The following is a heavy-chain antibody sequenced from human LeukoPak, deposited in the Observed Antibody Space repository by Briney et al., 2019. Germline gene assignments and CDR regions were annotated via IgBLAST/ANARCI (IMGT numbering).Heavy chain of an antibody. Sequence: GGSLRLSCAASGFTFSSYAMSWVRQAPGKGLEWVSAISGSGGSTYYADSVKGRFTISRDNSKNTLYLQMNSLRAEDPAVYYCSRAGLGYWSITSCFFGNGGQGPLFTVSS. CDR3: SRAGLGYWSITSCFFGN. V-gene: IGHV3-23*01. CDR2: ISGSGGST. D-gene: IGHD2-2*01. J-gene: IGHJ4*02. CDR1: GFTFSSYA.